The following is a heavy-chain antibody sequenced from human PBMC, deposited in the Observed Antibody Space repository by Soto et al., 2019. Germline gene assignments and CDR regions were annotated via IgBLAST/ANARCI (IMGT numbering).Heavy chain of an antibody. Sequence: WASVKVSCKASGYTFTSYAMHWVRQAPGQRLGWMGWINAGNGNTKYSQKFQGRVTITRDTSASTAYMELSSLRSEDTAVYYCARDRTPGLQGYYYGMDVWGQGTTVTVSS. J-gene: IGHJ6*02. D-gene: IGHD4-4*01. V-gene: IGHV1-3*01. CDR3: ARDRTPGLQGYYYGMDV. CDR2: INAGNGNT. CDR1: GYTFTSYA.